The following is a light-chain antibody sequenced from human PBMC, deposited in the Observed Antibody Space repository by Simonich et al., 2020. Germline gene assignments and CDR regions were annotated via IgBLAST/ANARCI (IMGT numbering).Light chain of an antibody. J-gene: IGKJ2*01. CDR3: QQYYSTPPMYT. V-gene: IGKV4-1*01. CDR2: CAA. CDR1: QCVLYSSNNKNY. Sequence: DIVLTQSPDSLAVSLGERATINCKSSQCVLYSSNNKNYLAWYQQKPGQPPKLLIYCAATRESGVPDRCSGSGSGTDVTLTISSLQAEDVAVYYCQQYYSTPPMYTFGQGTKLEIK.